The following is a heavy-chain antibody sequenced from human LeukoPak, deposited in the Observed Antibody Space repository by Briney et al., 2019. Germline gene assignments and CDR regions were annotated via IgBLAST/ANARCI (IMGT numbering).Heavy chain of an antibody. CDR3: ATTGYSSRNY. Sequence: GGSLRLSCATSGFTFNDYAMYWVRQAPGKGLEWVSAISGNGDTYYADSVKGRFTISRDNSKNTLYLQMNSLRAEDTAVYYCATTGYSSRNYWGQGTLVTVSS. J-gene: IGHJ4*02. V-gene: IGHV3-23*01. CDR2: ISGNGDT. CDR1: GFTFNDYA. D-gene: IGHD6-13*01.